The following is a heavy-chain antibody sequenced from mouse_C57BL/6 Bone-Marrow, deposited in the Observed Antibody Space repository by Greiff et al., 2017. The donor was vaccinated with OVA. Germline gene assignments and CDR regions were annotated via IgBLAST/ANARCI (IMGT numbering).Heavy chain of an antibody. CDR1: GYAFTNYL. D-gene: IGHD1-1*01. CDR3: ARFGVLREAWFAY. Sequence: QVQLQQSGAELVRPGTSVKVSCKASGYAFTNYLIEWVKQRPGQGLEWIGVINPGSGGTNYNEKFKGKATLTADKSSSTAYMQLSSLTSEDSAVYFGARFGVLREAWFAYWGQGTLVTVSA. CDR2: INPGSGGT. V-gene: IGHV1-54*01. J-gene: IGHJ3*01.